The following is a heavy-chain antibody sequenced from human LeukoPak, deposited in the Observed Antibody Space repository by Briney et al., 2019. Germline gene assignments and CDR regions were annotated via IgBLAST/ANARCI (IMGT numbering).Heavy chain of an antibody. J-gene: IGHJ4*02. D-gene: IGHD3-22*01. CDR3: AKGYYDSSGYSGVFDY. CDR2: ISWNSGSI. Sequence: GGSLRLSCAASGFTFDDYAMHWVRQAPGKGLEWDSGISWNSGSIGYADSVKGRFTISRDNAKNSLYLQMNSLRAEDMALYYCAKGYYDSSGYSGVFDYWGQGTLVTVSS. CDR1: GFTFDDYA. V-gene: IGHV3-9*03.